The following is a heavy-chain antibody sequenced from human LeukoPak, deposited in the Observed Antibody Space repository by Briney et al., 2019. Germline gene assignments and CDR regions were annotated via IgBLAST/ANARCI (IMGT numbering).Heavy chain of an antibody. J-gene: IGHJ4*02. Sequence: GGSLRLSCAASGFTLSDYDMSWIRQVPGKGLEWLSYRSTSGRTTFYADSVKGRFTISRDNAKNSLFLQMNSLSAEDTAVYYCARDPAFDYWGQGTLVTVSS. V-gene: IGHV3-11*01. CDR2: RSTSGRTT. CDR3: ARDPAFDY. D-gene: IGHD2-2*01. CDR1: GFTLSDYD.